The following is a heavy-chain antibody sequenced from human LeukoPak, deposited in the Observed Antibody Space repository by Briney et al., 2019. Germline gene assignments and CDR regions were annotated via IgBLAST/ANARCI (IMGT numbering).Heavy chain of an antibody. V-gene: IGHV3-33*01. Sequence: GGSLRLSCAASGFNFSNYGMHWVRQAPGKGLEGVGVIWFDGINKYYEDSVKGRFTISRDNSKNTLFLQMNSLRAEDTAVYYCATGATSGSEAFDIWGQGTMVTVSS. CDR1: GFNFSNYG. CDR2: IWFDGINK. D-gene: IGHD1-26*01. CDR3: ATGATSGSEAFDI. J-gene: IGHJ3*02.